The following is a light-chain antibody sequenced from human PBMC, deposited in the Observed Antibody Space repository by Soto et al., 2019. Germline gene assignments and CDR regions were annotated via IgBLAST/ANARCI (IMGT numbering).Light chain of an antibody. CDR1: SSDVGGYNY. V-gene: IGLV2-14*01. Sequence: QSALTQPASVSGSPGQSITISCTGTSSDVGGYNYVSWYQQHPGKAPKLIIYEVSNRPSGVSNRFSGSKSGNTASLTISGLQAEDEADYYCISYTHSTALYVVFGGGTKLTVL. J-gene: IGLJ2*01. CDR2: EVS. CDR3: ISYTHSTALYVV.